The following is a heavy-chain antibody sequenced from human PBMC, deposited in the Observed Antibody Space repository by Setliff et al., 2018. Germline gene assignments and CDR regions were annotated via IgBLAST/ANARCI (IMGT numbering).Heavy chain of an antibody. CDR2: ISSSSSTI. CDR1: GFTFSSYS. CDR3: ARGVPFDY. J-gene: IGHJ4*02. D-gene: IGHD3-10*01. V-gene: IGHV3-48*01. Sequence: GGSLRLSCAASGFTFSSYSMNWVRRAPGKGLEWVSYISSSSSTIYYADSVKGRFTISRDNAKNSLYLQMNSLRAEDTAVYYCARGVPFDYWGQGTLVTVSS.